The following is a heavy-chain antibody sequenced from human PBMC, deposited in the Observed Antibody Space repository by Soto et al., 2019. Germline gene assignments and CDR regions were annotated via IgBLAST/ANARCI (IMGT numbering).Heavy chain of an antibody. D-gene: IGHD2-15*01. CDR1: GYTFTGYY. CDR3: ARVQEGYCSGGSCYSSDWFDP. J-gene: IGHJ5*02. CDR2: INPNGGGT. Sequence: ASVKVSCKASGYTFTGYYMHWVRQAPGQGLEWMGWINPNGGGTNYAQKFQGRVTMTRDTSISTAYMEQSRLRSDDTAVYCCARVQEGYCSGGSCYSSDWFDPWGQGTLVTVSS. V-gene: IGHV1-2*02.